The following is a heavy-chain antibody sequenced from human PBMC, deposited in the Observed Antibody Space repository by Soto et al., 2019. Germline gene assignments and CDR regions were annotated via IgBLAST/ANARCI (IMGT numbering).Heavy chain of an antibody. CDR1: GFTFNSYW. CDR2: IRQDGSEK. J-gene: IGHJ4*02. Sequence: EVQLVESGGGLVQPGGSLRLSCAASGFTFNSYWMGWVRQFPGKGLEWVANIRQDGSEKNYVDSVKGRFTISRDNAKKSRYLQMNSLRAEDTAVYYCARENYFDYWGQGTLVTVSS. CDR3: ARENYFDY. V-gene: IGHV3-7*04.